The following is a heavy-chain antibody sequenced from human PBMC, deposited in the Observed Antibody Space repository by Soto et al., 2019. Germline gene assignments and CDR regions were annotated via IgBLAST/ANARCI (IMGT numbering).Heavy chain of an antibody. D-gene: IGHD6-6*01. CDR1: GGTFSSYA. CDR3: ARKSLGRSSSLDY. V-gene: IGHV1-69*13. CDR2: IIPIFGTA. Sequence: RASVKVSCKASGGTFSSYAISWVRQAPGQGLEWMGGIIPIFGTANYAQKFQGRVTITADESTSTAYMELSSLRSEDTAVYYCARKSLGRSSSLDYWGQGTLVTVSS. J-gene: IGHJ4*02.